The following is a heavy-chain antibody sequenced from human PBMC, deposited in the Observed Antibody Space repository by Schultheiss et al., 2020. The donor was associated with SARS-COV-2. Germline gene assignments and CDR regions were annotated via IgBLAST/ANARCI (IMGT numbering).Heavy chain of an antibody. D-gene: IGHD2-2*01. CDR1: GFTFSSYS. V-gene: IGHV3-30*18. CDR3: AKSTAYDAFDI. Sequence: GESLKISCAASGFTFSSYSMNWVRQAPGKGLEWVAVISYDGSNKYYADSVKGRFTISRDNAKNSLYLQMNSLRAEDTAVYYCAKSTAYDAFDIWGQGTMVT. J-gene: IGHJ3*02. CDR2: ISYDGSNK.